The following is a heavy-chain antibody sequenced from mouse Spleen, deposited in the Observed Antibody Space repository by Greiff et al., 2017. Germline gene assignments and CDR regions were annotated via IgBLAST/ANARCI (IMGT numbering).Heavy chain of an antibody. CDR3: ARERGRVYFDY. CDR2: ISNLAYSI. CDR1: GFTFSDYG. Sequence: EVKVVESGGGLVQPGGSRKLSCAASGFTFSDYGMAWVRQAPGKGPEWVAFISNLAYSIYYADTVTGRFTISRENAKNTLYLEMSSLRSEDTAMYYCARERGRVYFDYWGQGTTLTVSS. J-gene: IGHJ2*01. V-gene: IGHV5-15*02.